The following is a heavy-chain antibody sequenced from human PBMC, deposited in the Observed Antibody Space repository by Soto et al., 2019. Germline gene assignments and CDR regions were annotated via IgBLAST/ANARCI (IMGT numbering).Heavy chain of an antibody. CDR3: ALKSGELFIPYYGMDV. CDR1: GYTFTSYD. D-gene: IGHD3-10*01. CDR2: MNPNSGNT. V-gene: IGHV1-8*01. Sequence: ASVKVSCKASGYTFTSYDINWVRQATGQGLEWMGWMNPNSGNTGYAQKFQGRVTMTRNTSISTAYMELSSLRSEDTAVYYCALKSGELFIPYYGMDVWGKGTTVTVSS. J-gene: IGHJ6*04.